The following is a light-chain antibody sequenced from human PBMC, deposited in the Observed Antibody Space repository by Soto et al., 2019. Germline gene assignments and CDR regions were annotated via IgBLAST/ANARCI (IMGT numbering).Light chain of an antibody. J-gene: IGKJ1*01. CDR2: GAS. CDR1: QTINSNY. Sequence: EIVLTQSPGTLSLSPGERATLSCRASQTINSNYLVCFQQKPGQAPRLLIYGASSRATGIPDRFSGSGSGTDFTLTISSLEPEDFAVYYCQQCDRSPWTFGQGTKVEIK. CDR3: QQCDRSPWT. V-gene: IGKV3-20*01.